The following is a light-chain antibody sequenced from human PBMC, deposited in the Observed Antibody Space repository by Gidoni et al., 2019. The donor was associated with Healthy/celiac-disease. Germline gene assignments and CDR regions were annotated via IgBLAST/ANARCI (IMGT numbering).Light chain of an antibody. CDR1: QSVSSSY. Sequence: EIVLTQSPGTLSLSPGERATLSCRASQSVSSSYLAWYQPKPGHAPRLLIYGSSSRATGIPDRFSGSGSGTDFTITILRLEPEEFSVYYCQQYGSSPTFGQGTKVEIK. V-gene: IGKV3-20*01. CDR2: GSS. J-gene: IGKJ1*01. CDR3: QQYGSSPT.